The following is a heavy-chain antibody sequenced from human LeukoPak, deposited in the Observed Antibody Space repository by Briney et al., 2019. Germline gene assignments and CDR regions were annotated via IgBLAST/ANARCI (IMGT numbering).Heavy chain of an antibody. D-gene: IGHD5-24*01. J-gene: IGHJ2*01. Sequence: SETLSLTCTVSGGSISSANYYWSWIRQPAGKGLEWIGRIYTSGSTNYNPSLKGRVTILVDTSKNQFSLKLSSVTAADTAVYYCARDLGRWLQYWYLDLWGRGTLVTVSS. CDR3: ARDLGRWLQYWYLDL. V-gene: IGHV4-61*02. CDR2: IYTSGST. CDR1: GGSISSANYY.